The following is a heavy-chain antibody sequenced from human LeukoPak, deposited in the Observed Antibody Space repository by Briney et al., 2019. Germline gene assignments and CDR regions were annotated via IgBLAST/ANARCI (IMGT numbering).Heavy chain of an antibody. CDR1: GFSLTTSEVG. J-gene: IGHJ4*02. CDR3: ARFLHSGTYPFDY. D-gene: IGHD1-26*01. Sequence: SGPPLVEPTQTLTLTCAVSGFSLTTSEVGVGWIRQPPINNQERLALVSWNDFKSFSPSLKCRLTITKDTSKDQAVLTMTNMDPVDTATYYCARFLHSGTYPFDYWGQGTLVTVS. V-gene: IGHV2-5*01. CDR2: VSWNDFK.